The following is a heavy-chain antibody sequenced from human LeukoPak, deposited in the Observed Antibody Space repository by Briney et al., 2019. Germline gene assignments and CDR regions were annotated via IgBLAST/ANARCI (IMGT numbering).Heavy chain of an antibody. Sequence: ASVKVSCKASGYTFTSYGISWVRQAPGQGLEWMGWISAYNGNTNYAQKLQGRVTMTTDTSTSTAYMELRSLRSDDTAVYYCARVYYSGSYYYYYYMDVWGKGTTVTISS. CDR1: GYTFTSYG. J-gene: IGHJ6*03. CDR3: ARVYYSGSYYYYYYMDV. CDR2: ISAYNGNT. D-gene: IGHD1-26*01. V-gene: IGHV1-18*01.